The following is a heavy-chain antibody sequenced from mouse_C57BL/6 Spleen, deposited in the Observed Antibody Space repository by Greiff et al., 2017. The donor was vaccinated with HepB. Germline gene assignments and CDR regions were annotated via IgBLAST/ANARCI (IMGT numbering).Heavy chain of an antibody. CDR3: ARGGGDYPFAY. Sequence: VQLQQSGAELVRPGASVKLSCKASGYTFTSYGISWVKQRTGQGLEWIGEIYPGSGNTYYNEKFKGKATLTADKSSSTAYMELRSLTSEDSAVYFCARGGGDYPFAYWGQGTLVTVSA. J-gene: IGHJ3*01. V-gene: IGHV1-81*01. CDR1: GYTFTSYG. D-gene: IGHD2-13*01. CDR2: IYPGSGNT.